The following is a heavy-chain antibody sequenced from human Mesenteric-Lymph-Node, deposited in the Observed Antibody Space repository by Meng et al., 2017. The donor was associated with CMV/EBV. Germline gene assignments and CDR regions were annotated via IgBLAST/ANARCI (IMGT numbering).Heavy chain of an antibody. V-gene: IGHV3-7*01. CDR3: AKDGYYYNSSGYLDY. J-gene: IGHJ4*02. CDR2: IKEDGSEK. CDR1: GFTISAYW. Sequence: GESLKISCAASGFTISAYWMNWVRQAPGKGLEWVANIKEDGSEKCYVDSVKGRITISRDKARKSVYLQMSSLRVEDTAVYYCAKDGYYYNSSGYLDYWGQGTLVTVSS. D-gene: IGHD3-22*01.